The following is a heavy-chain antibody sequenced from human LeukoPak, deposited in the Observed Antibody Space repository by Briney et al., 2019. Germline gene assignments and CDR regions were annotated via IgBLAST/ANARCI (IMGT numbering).Heavy chain of an antibody. CDR2: MNPNSGNT. CDR3: ARDRGYCSSTSCYTFDY. Sequence: ASVKVSCXASGYTFTIYDINWVRQATGQGLEWMGWMNPNSGNTGYAQKFQGRVTITRNTSISTAYMELSSLRSEDTAVYYCARDRGYCSSTSCYTFDYWGQGTLVTVSS. CDR1: GYTFTIYD. J-gene: IGHJ4*02. V-gene: IGHV1-8*03. D-gene: IGHD2-2*02.